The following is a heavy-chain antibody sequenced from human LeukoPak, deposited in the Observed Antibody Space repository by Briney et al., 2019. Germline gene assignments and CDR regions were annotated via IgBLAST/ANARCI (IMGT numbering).Heavy chain of an antibody. Sequence: PSETLSLTCAVYGGSFSGYYWSWIRQPPGKGLEWIGEINHSGSTNYNPSLKSRVTISVDTSKNQFSLKLSSVTAADSAVYYCARHRGGVLRYFDWLLVGWFDPWGQGTLVTVSS. J-gene: IGHJ5*02. D-gene: IGHD3-9*01. CDR1: GGSFSGYY. V-gene: IGHV4-34*01. CDR3: ARHRGGVLRYFDWLLVGWFDP. CDR2: INHSGST.